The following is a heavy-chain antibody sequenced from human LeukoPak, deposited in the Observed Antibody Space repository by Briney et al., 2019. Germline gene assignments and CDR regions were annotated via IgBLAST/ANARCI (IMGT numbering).Heavy chain of an antibody. CDR3: ATSSTRLYDAFDI. Sequence: PSETLSLTCTVSGGSISSGSYYWSWIRQPAGKGLEWIGRIYTSGSTNYNPSLKSRVTISVDTSKNQFSLKLSSVTAADTAVYYCATSSTRLYDAFDIWGQGTMVTVSS. J-gene: IGHJ3*02. V-gene: IGHV4-61*02. CDR2: IYTSGST. CDR1: GGSISSGSYY. D-gene: IGHD2-2*01.